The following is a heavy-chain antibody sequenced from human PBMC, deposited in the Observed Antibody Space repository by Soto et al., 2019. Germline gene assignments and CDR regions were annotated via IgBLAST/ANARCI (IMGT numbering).Heavy chain of an antibody. Sequence: QVQLVESGGGVVQPGRSPTLSCAASGFTFRNYAMHWVRQAPGKGLEWVATISYDGDNKYYTASVKGPFTISRDNSKNTLYLQMNSLRPEDTAVYYCARPWGQLSTYYYGMDTWGQGTTVTVSS. D-gene: IGHD3-16*01. J-gene: IGHJ6*02. CDR3: ARPWGQLSTYYYGMDT. V-gene: IGHV3-30-3*01. CDR1: GFTFRNYA. CDR2: ISYDGDNK.